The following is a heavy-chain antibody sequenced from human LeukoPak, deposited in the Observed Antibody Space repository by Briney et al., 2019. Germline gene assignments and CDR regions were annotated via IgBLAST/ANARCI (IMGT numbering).Heavy chain of an antibody. CDR2: IKRDGAET. CDR1: ELTLSNYC. D-gene: IGHD3-16*01. V-gene: IGHV3-7*01. J-gene: IGHJ3*01. CDR3: ARDFLHLGG. Sequence: GGSLRLSCAASELTLSNYCMTWVRQGPGKGLEWVATIKRDGAETYYVDSVRGRFTISRDNAENSVYLRMNSLRDEDTAVYYCARDFLHLGGWGQGTMVTVSS.